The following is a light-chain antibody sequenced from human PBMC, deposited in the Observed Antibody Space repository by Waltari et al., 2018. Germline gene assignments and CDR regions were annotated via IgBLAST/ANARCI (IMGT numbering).Light chain of an antibody. J-gene: IGKJ1*01. CDR3: QRSDPFFPS. Sequence: DIQMTQSPSTLSASVGDRVTITCRASDNINNWLAWYQQKPGKAPKLLIYKASNLEPGVPSRFSGSGSGTDFALTISSLQPDDFATYYCQRSDPFFPSFGQGTMVDIK. CDR2: KAS. CDR1: DNINNW. V-gene: IGKV1-5*03.